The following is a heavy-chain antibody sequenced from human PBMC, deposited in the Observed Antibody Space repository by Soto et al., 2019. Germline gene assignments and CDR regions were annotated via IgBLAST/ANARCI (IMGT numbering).Heavy chain of an antibody. CDR3: ARAGDSSGYYTSFDL. D-gene: IGHD3-22*01. V-gene: IGHV4-34*01. CDR1: GGSFSGYY. J-gene: IGHJ5*02. CDR2: ISHSGST. Sequence: SETLSLTCAVYGGSFSGYYCNWIRQAPGKGLEWIGEISHSGSTNNNPSLKSRVTMSVDTSKNQFSLKLSSVTAADTAVYYCARAGDSSGYYTSFDLWGQGTLVTVSS.